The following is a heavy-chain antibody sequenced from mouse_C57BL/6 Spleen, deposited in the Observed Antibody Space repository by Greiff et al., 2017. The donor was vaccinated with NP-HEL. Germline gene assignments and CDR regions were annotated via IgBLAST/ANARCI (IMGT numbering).Heavy chain of an antibody. J-gene: IGHJ1*03. Sequence: QVQLQQPGAELVMPGASVKLSCKASGYTFTSYWMHWVKQRPGQGLEWIGEIDPSDSYTNYNQKFKGKSTLTVDKSSSTAYMQLSSLTSEDSAVYYCARYNYGSSFYSHWYFDVWGTGTTVTVSS. CDR2: IDPSDSYT. CDR1: GYTFTSYW. D-gene: IGHD1-1*01. V-gene: IGHV1-69*01. CDR3: ARYNYGSSFYSHWYFDV.